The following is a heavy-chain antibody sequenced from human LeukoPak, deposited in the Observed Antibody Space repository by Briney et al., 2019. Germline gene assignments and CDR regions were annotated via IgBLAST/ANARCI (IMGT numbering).Heavy chain of an antibody. CDR1: GYSFTTYW. Sequence: GESLKISCKGSGYSFTTYWIAWVRQMPGKGLEWMGIIYPGDSDTRYSPSFQGQVTISADKSISTAYLQWSSLKASDTAMYYCARPFASGTAVGFNIWAKGQWSPSLQ. D-gene: IGHD3-10*01. CDR2: IYPGDSDT. J-gene: IGHJ3*02. V-gene: IGHV5-51*01. CDR3: ARPFASGTAVGFNI.